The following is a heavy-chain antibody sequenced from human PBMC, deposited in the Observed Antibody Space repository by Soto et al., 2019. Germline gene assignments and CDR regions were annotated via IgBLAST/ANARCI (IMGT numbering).Heavy chain of an antibody. CDR1: GFTFSSYA. Sequence: GGSLRLSCAASGFTFSSYAMSWVRQAPGKGLEWVSAISGSGGSTYYADSVKGRFTISRDNSKNTLYLQMNSLRAEDTAVYYCAKDLSLYSSSWCFDYWGQGTLVTVSS. CDR3: AKDLSLYSSSWCFDY. J-gene: IGHJ4*02. CDR2: ISGSGGST. D-gene: IGHD6-13*01. V-gene: IGHV3-23*01.